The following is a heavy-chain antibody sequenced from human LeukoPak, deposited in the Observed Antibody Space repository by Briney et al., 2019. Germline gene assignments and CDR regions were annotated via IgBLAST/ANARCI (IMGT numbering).Heavy chain of an antibody. D-gene: IGHD6-13*01. J-gene: IGHJ5*02. CDR1: GGSFSGYY. V-gene: IGHV4-34*01. Sequence: SETLSLTCAVYGGSFSGYYWSWIRQPPGKGLEWIGEINHSGSTNYNPSLKSRVTISVDTSKNQFSLKLSSVTAADTAVYYCVRSSRIAAAGGAAVRYWFDPWGQGTLVTVSS. CDR2: INHSGST. CDR3: VRSSRIAAAGGAAVRYWFDP.